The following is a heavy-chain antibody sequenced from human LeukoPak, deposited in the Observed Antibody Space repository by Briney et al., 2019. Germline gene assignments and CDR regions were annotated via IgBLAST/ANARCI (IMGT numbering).Heavy chain of an antibody. CDR2: ISGSGGST. CDR3: AKGVTIFGVVTPFDY. J-gene: IGHJ4*02. CDR1: GFTFSSYA. D-gene: IGHD3-3*01. V-gene: IGHV3-23*01. Sequence: PGGSLRLSCAASGFTFSSYAMSWVRQAPGKGLEWVSAISGSGGSTYYADSVKGRFTISRDNSKNTLYLQMNSLRAEDTAVYYCAKGVTIFGVVTPFDYWGQGTLVTVSS.